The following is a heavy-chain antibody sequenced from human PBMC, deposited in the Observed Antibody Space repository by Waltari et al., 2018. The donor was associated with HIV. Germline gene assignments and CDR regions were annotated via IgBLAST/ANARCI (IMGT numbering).Heavy chain of an antibody. CDR3: ARDLGYYYGSGSYYDY. CDR2: ISTYNGKT. J-gene: IGHJ4*02. D-gene: IGHD3-10*01. Sequence: QVQLVQSGTEVKTPGASVKVSCKASGYTFTSYGITWVRQARGQGLEWMGWISTYNGKTNYAQKFQGRVTMTTDTSTSTAYLDLRSLRSDDTAMYYCARDLGYYYGSGSYYDYWGQGALVTVSS. CDR1: GYTFTSYG. V-gene: IGHV1-18*01.